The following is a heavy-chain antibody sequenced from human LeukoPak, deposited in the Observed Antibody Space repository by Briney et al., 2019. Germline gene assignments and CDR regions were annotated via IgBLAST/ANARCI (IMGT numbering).Heavy chain of an antibody. Sequence: GGSLRLSCAASGFTFSSYPMTWVRQAPGMGPEWVSFISDSGGITYYADSVKGRFTISRDNSKTTLYLQMNTLRAEDTAVYYCAKNTQYSGYYDCWGQGTLVAVSS. V-gene: IGHV3-23*01. CDR2: ISDSGGIT. J-gene: IGHJ4*02. D-gene: IGHD6-6*01. CDR1: GFTFSSYP. CDR3: AKNTQYSGYYDC.